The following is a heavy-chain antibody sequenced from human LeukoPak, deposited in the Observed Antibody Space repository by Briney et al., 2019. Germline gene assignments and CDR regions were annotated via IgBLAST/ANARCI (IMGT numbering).Heavy chain of an antibody. CDR1: GFTFSSYE. CDR2: ISSSGSTI. D-gene: IGHD4-11*01. Sequence: SGGSLRLSGAASGFTFSSYEMNWVRQAPGKGLEWVSYISSSGSTIYYADSVKGRFTISRDNARNSLYLQMNSLRAEDTAVYYCAAVTTTGVWYFDYWGQGTLVTVSS. J-gene: IGHJ4*02. V-gene: IGHV3-48*03. CDR3: AAVTTTGVWYFDY.